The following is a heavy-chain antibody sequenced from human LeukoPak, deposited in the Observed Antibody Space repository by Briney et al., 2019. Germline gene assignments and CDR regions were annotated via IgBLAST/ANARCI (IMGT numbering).Heavy chain of an antibody. V-gene: IGHV3-21*01. Sequence: GGSLRLSCAASGFTFSSYDMNWVRQSPGKGLEWVSSISSTSTNTYYNEAVQGRFSISRDNPKNSLYLQMNSLRAEDTAVYYCARAPDFGVGIVQHFDFWGQGTVVTVSS. CDR1: GFTFSSYD. J-gene: IGHJ4*02. D-gene: IGHD3-3*01. CDR3: ARAPDFGVGIVQHFDF. CDR2: ISSTSTNT.